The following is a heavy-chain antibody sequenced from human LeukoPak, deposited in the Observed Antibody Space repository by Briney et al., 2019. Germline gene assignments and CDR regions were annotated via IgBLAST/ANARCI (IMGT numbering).Heavy chain of an antibody. CDR1: GFKFDTYN. CDR3: ARDRWGYSYGGY. CDR2: IRSYSSYI. Sequence: GGSLRLSCAASGFKFDTYNFNWVRQAPGKGLEWVASIRSYSSYIHYGDSVKGRFTISRDDAKKSLYLQMNSLRAEDTAVYYCARDRWGYSYGGYWGQGTLVTVSS. D-gene: IGHD5-18*01. J-gene: IGHJ4*02. V-gene: IGHV3-21*01.